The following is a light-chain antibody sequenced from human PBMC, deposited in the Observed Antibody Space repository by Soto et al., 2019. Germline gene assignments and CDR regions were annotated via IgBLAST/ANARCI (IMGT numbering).Light chain of an antibody. V-gene: IGKV3-11*01. Sequence: EIVLTQSSATLSLSPGERATLSCRASQSVSSYLAWYQQKPGQAPRLLIYEASNRATGIPARFSGTGSGTDFTLTISSLEPEDSAVYYCQQRSNRSLTFGGGTKVEIK. J-gene: IGKJ4*01. CDR1: QSVSSY. CDR3: QQRSNRSLT. CDR2: EAS.